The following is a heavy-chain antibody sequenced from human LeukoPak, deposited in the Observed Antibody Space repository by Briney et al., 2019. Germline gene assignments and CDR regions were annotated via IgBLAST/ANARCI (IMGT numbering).Heavy chain of an antibody. Sequence: GGSLRLSCAASGFTFNTFNMNWVRQAPGKGLEWVSSITSGGDYIYYADSVKGRFTTSRDNAKSTVYLQMNSLRTEDTAVYYCAKDRVSPGFNWFDPWGQGTLVTVSS. CDR1: GFTFNTFN. CDR3: AKDRVSPGFNWFDP. J-gene: IGHJ5*02. CDR2: ITSGGDYI. D-gene: IGHD2-15*01. V-gene: IGHV3-21*04.